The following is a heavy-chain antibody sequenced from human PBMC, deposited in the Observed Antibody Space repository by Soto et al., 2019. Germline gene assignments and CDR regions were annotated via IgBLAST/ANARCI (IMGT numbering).Heavy chain of an antibody. J-gene: IGHJ4*02. V-gene: IGHV5-51*01. Sequence: GESLKISCNGSGYSFTSYWIGWVRQMPGKGLEWMGIIYPGDSDTRYSPSFQGQVTISADKSISTAYLQWSSLKASDTAMYYCPRLTAPRPYYFDYWGQGTLVTVYS. CDR2: IYPGDSDT. CDR1: GYSFTSYW. D-gene: IGHD5-18*01. CDR3: PRLTAPRPYYFDY.